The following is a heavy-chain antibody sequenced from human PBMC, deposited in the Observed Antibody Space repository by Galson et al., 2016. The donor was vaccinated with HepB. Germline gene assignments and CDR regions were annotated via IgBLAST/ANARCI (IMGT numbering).Heavy chain of an antibody. V-gene: IGHV3-23*01. D-gene: IGHD3/OR15-3a*01. J-gene: IGHJ6*02. CDR1: GFTFGSYV. CDR2: ISGSGGST. Sequence: SLRLSCAASGFTFGSYVMNWVRQSPGKGLEWVSGISGSGGSTYYADSVKGRFSISRDNPKKTLYLHMSRLRAEDTAVYYCAKDEDYACWTNYNVRSGMDVWGQGTTVTVSS. CDR3: AKDEDYACWTNYNVRSGMDV.